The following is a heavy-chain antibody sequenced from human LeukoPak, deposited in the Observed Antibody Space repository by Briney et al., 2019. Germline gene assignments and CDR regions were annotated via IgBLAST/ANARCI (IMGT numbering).Heavy chain of an antibody. Sequence: SETLSLTCTVSGGSISSYYWSWIRQPAGKGLEWIGRIYTSGSTNYNPSLKRRVTMSVDTTKNQYSLKLSSVTAADTAVYYCARNKDSSGWYEWFDPWGQGTLVTVSS. CDR1: GGSISSYY. J-gene: IGHJ5*02. CDR2: IYTSGST. D-gene: IGHD6-19*01. CDR3: ARNKDSSGWYEWFDP. V-gene: IGHV4-4*07.